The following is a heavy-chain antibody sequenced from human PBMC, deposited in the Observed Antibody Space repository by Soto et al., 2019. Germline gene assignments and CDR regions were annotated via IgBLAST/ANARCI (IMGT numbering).Heavy chain of an antibody. CDR2: ISSSSSTI. V-gene: IGHV3-48*02. CDR1: GFTFSSYS. CDR3: ARGGHSSSAVFDY. Sequence: EVQLVESGGGLVQPGGSLRLSCAASGFTFSSYSMNWVRQAPGQGLEWVSYISSSSSTIYYADSVKGRFTISRDNAKNTLYRQMTSLRDEDTAVYYCARGGHSSSAVFDYWGQGTLVTVSS. J-gene: IGHJ4*02. D-gene: IGHD6-6*01.